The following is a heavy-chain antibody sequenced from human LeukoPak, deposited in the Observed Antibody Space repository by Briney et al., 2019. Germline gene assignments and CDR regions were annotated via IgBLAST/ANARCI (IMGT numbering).Heavy chain of an antibody. D-gene: IGHD4-17*01. CDR3: ARVRGRYMDV. CDR1: VGSISSGGYS. J-gene: IGHJ6*03. CDR2: IYYSGST. V-gene: IGHV4-30-4*07. Sequence: SETLSLTCAVSVGSISSGGYSCSWIRQPPGKGLEWIGYIYYSGSTYYNPSLKSRVTISVDTSKNQFSLKLSSVTAADTAVYSCARVRGRYMDVWGKGTTVTVSS.